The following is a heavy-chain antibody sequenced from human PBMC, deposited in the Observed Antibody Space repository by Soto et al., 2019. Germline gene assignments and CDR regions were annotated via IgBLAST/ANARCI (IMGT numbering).Heavy chain of an antibody. CDR3: ATDQGSGSYYAFDI. V-gene: IGHV1-24*01. D-gene: IGHD3-10*01. CDR1: GYTLTELS. Sequence: ASVKVSCKVSGYTLTELSMHWVRQAPGKGLEWMGGFDPEDGETIYAQKFQGRVTMTEDTSTDTAYMELSSLRSEDTAVYYCATDQGSGSYYAFDIWGQGTMVTVSS. J-gene: IGHJ3*02. CDR2: FDPEDGET.